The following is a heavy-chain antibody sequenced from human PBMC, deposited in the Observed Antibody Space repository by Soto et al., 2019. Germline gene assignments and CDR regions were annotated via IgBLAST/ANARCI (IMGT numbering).Heavy chain of an antibody. V-gene: IGHV3-23*01. Sequence: GWSLRLSCAASGFTFGIYAMSWVRQAPGKGLEWVSTIGGGTADTTYAGFVRGRSIVSRDNSRNTLYLQMNNLRAEDTAIYYCAKDAPGSGWLSDYWGRGTLVTVSS. CDR3: AKDAPGSGWLSDY. J-gene: IGHJ4*02. D-gene: IGHD3-22*01. CDR2: IGGGTADT. CDR1: GFTFGIYA.